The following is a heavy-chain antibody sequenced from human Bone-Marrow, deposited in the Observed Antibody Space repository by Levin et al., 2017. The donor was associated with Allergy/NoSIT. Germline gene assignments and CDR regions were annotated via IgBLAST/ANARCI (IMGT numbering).Heavy chain of an antibody. CDR1: GGLIGTYY. CDR2: IYYGGSS. Sequence: PSETLSLTCSVSGGLIGTYYWSWVRQSPGKGLEWIGYIYYGGSSNYSPSLESRVTMSLDTSKNQFSLKLNSVTAADTAVYYCARSGGYYGSGSYYKPVQYYYYMDVWGKGTTVTVSS. V-gene: IGHV4-59*01. J-gene: IGHJ6*03. D-gene: IGHD3-10*01. CDR3: ARSGGYYGSGSYYKPVQYYYYMDV.